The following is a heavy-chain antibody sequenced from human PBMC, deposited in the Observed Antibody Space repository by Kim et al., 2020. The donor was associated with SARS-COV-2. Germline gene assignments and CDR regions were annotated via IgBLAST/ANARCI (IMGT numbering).Heavy chain of an antibody. V-gene: IGHV5-10-1*01. D-gene: IGHD3-10*01. J-gene: IGHJ6*02. CDR1: GNSFTSYW. CDR3: ARDSGSYYASFYGMDV. Sequence: GESLQISCKGSGNSFTSYWISWVRQMPGKGLEWMGRIDPSDSYTNYSPSFQGHVTISADKSISAAYLQWSSLKASDTAMYYCARDSGSYYASFYGMDVWGQGTTVTVSS. CDR2: IDPSDSYT.